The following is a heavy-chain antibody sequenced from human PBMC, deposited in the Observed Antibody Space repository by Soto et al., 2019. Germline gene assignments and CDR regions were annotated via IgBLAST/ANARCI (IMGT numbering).Heavy chain of an antibody. CDR1: GFTFSSYA. Sequence: GGSLRLSCAASGFTFSSYAMSWVRQAPGKGLEWVSAISGSGGSTYYADSVKGRFTISRDNSKNTLYLQMNSLRAEDTAVYYCAKERRALWFGELWTLDYWGQGTLVTVSS. CDR3: AKERRALWFGELWTLDY. V-gene: IGHV3-23*01. J-gene: IGHJ4*02. CDR2: ISGSGGST. D-gene: IGHD3-10*01.